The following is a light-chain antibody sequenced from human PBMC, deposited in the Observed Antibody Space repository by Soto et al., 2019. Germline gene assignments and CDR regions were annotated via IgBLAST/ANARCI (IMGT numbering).Light chain of an antibody. J-gene: IGKJ5*01. V-gene: IGKV3-15*01. Sequence: LSKKQATLCVSPGERGTLSCRASQTVSRTLAWYQQSPGPAPRLLIYDISNRAARVPARFSGSGSETEFTLTIRSLQSEDFAVYFCQQYNNWPSFGQGTRLEI. CDR2: DIS. CDR3: QQYNNWPS. CDR1: QTVSRT.